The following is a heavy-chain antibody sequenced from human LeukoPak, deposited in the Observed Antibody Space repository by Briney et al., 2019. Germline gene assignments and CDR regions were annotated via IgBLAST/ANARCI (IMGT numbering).Heavy chain of an antibody. CDR2: IGWNSGIL. Sequence: GGSLRLSCAASGFTFDDYAMHWVRQVPGKGLEWVSGIGWNSGILGYADSVKGRFSISRDNAKNSLYLQMNSLRAEDTAVYYCATSLDQYGSGGYNVYWGQGTLVTVSS. V-gene: IGHV3-9*01. J-gene: IGHJ4*02. CDR1: GFTFDDYA. D-gene: IGHD2-15*01. CDR3: ATSLDQYGSGGYNVY.